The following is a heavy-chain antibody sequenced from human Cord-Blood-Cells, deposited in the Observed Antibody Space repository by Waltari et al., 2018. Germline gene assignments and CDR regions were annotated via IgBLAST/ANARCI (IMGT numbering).Heavy chain of an antibody. V-gene: IGHV1-2*04. CDR1: GYTFTGYY. D-gene: IGHD6-19*01. Sequence: QVQLVQTGAGVKKPGASVKVSCKASGYTFTGYYLHWVRPAPGQGLEWMGWINPSSGGTNYAQKFQGWVTMTRDTSISTAYMELSRLRSDDTAVYYCALAVAGGTYYFDYWGQGTLVTVSS. CDR3: ALAVAGGTYYFDY. CDR2: INPSSGGT. J-gene: IGHJ4*02.